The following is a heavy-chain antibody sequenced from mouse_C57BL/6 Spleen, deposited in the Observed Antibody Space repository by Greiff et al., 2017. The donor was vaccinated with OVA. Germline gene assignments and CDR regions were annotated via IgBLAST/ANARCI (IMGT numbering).Heavy chain of an antibody. J-gene: IGHJ2*01. Sequence: EVQGVESGGGLVKPGGSLKLSCAASGFTFSDYGMHWVRQAPEKGLEWVAYISSGSSTIYYADTVKGRFTISRDNAKNTLFLQMTSLRSEDTAMYYCAKGTYYSNLYYFDYWGQGTTLTVSS. D-gene: IGHD2-5*01. CDR1: GFTFSDYG. CDR2: ISSGSSTI. CDR3: AKGTYYSNLYYFDY. V-gene: IGHV5-17*01.